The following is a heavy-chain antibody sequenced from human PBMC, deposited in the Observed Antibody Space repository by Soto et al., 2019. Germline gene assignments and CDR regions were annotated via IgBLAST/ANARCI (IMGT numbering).Heavy chain of an antibody. Sequence: QVQLVQSGAEVKKPGSSVKVSCKASGGTFSSYAISWLRQAPGQGLEWMGGIIPIFGTANYAQKFQGRVTITADESTSTAYMELSSLRSEDTAVYYCARWGSSSAPPHYYYYGMDVWGQGTTVTVSS. CDR2: IIPIFGTA. J-gene: IGHJ6*02. CDR1: GGTFSSYA. CDR3: ARWGSSSAPPHYYYYGMDV. D-gene: IGHD6-6*01. V-gene: IGHV1-69*01.